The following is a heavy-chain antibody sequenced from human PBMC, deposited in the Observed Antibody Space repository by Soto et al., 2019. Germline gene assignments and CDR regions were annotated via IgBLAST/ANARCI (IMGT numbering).Heavy chain of an antibody. V-gene: IGHV3-21*02. CDR2: ISSSSTYV. D-gene: IGHD3-3*01. CDR3: ARDNSQGRVVHYYGMDV. Sequence: EEQLVESGGGLVKPGGSLRLSCAASGFTFSSFFMNWVRQAPGKELEWVSSISSSSTYVNYADSVRGRFTISRDNAKNSLFLQLNSLRAEDTAVYYCARDNSQGRVVHYYGMDVWGQGTMVTVSS. CDR1: GFTFSSFF. J-gene: IGHJ6*02.